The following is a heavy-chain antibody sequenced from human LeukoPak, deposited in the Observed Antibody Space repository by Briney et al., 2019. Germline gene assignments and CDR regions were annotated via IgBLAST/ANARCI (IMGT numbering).Heavy chain of an antibody. Sequence: PGGSLRLSCAASGFTFSSYAMHWVRQAPGKGLEWVAVISYDGSNKYYADSVKGRFTISRDNSKNTLYLQMNSLRAEDTAVYYCARISSDGMTPKLYYFDYWGQGTLVTVSS. J-gene: IGHJ4*02. V-gene: IGHV3-30-3*01. CDR2: ISYDGSNK. CDR3: ARISSDGMTPKLYYFDY. D-gene: IGHD1-1*01. CDR1: GFTFSSYA.